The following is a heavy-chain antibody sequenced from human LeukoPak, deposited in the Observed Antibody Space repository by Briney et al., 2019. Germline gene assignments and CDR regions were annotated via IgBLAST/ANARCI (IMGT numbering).Heavy chain of an antibody. D-gene: IGHD4-17*01. CDR1: GFTFSSYA. CDR3: AKLVDYCEGTSCFTTYYYTDI. V-gene: IGHV3-23*01. CDR2: ISGSGGST. Sequence: GGSLRLSCAASGFTFSSYAMSWVRQAPGKGLEWVSAISGSGGSTYYADSVKGRFTISRDNSKNTLYLQMNSLRPEDTAIYYCAKLVDYCEGTSCFTTYYYTDIWGTGTTVTVSS. J-gene: IGHJ6*03.